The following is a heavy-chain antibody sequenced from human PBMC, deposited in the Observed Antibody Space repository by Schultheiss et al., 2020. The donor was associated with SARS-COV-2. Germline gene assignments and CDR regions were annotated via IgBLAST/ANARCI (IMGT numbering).Heavy chain of an antibody. CDR3: ARDPGNSISWYRPEAFDV. V-gene: IGHV3-21*01. J-gene: IGHJ3*01. CDR2: ISSSSSYI. D-gene: IGHD6-13*01. Sequence: GGSLRLSCAASGFTLSNYGMTWVRQAPGKGLEWVSSISSSSSYIYFADSVKGRFTISRDNAKNSLYLQMNSLRAEDTAVYYCARDPGNSISWYRPEAFDVWGQGTLVTVSS. CDR1: GFTLSNYG.